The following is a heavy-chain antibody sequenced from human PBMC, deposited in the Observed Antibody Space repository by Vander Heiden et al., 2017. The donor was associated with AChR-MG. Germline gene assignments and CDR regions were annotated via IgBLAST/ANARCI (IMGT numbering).Heavy chain of an antibody. D-gene: IGHD3-10*01. CDR1: GWSLNSYC. CDR2: IDQSGGS. V-gene: IGHV4-34*02. J-gene: IGHJ4*02. CDR3: ARGGRVPKTRGVPGKGTFDS. Sequence: QVKLQQWGEGLLTPSETLSLTCSVYGWSLNSYCWSWIRQTPEKGLEWIGEIDQSGGSTYNPSLRSRVTMSLDAPKSQVSLRLRTVTAADTGVYYCARGGRVPKTRGVPGKGTFDSWGQGTLVTVSS.